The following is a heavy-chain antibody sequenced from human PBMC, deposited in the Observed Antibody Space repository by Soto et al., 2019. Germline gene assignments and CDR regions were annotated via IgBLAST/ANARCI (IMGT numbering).Heavy chain of an antibody. CDR3: VRVGGSDALFDY. D-gene: IGHD3-16*01. V-gene: IGHV3-33*01. CDR2: IWSDGNNR. J-gene: IGHJ4*02. Sequence: GGSLRLSCAASGFMFSNHGMHWVRQAPGKGLEWVAVIWSDGNNRYYADSVKGRFTISRDNSKNTLYLQMNSLRAEDTAVYYCVRVGGSDALFDYWSQGTPVTVSS. CDR1: GFMFSNHG.